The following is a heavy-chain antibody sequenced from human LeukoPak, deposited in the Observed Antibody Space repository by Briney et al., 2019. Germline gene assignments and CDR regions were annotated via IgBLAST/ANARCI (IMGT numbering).Heavy chain of an antibody. CDR2: IYTSGST. V-gene: IGHV4-4*07. J-gene: IGHJ4*02. CDR1: GGSISSYY. Sequence: PSETLSLTCTVSGGSISSYYWSWNRQPAGKGLEWIGRIYTSGSTGYNPSLKSRVTMSVDTSKNQFSLKLSSVTAADTAVYYCARVDLRAAYFDYWGQGTLVTVSS. D-gene: IGHD2-15*01. CDR3: ARVDLRAAYFDY.